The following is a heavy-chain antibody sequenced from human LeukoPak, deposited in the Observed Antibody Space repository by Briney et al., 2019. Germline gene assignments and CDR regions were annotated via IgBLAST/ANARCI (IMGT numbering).Heavy chain of an antibody. J-gene: IGHJ5*02. CDR2: SNSDGSST. CDR1: GFTFSNYW. V-gene: IGHV3-74*03. Sequence: PGGSLRLSCAASGFTFSNYWMHWVRQAPGKGLVWVSRSNSDGSSTTYADSVKGRFTISRDNAKNTLYLQMNSLRAEDTAVYYCVRARKEYYDSSGYSYIHDHWGQGTLVIVSS. CDR3: VRARKEYYDSSGYSYIHDH. D-gene: IGHD3-22*01.